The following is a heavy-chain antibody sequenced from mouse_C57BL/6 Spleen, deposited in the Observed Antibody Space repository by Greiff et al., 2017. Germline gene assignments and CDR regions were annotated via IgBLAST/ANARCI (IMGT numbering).Heavy chain of an antibody. Sequence: VQLQQPGAELVMPGASVKLSCKASGYTFTSYWMHWVKQRPGQGLEWIGEIDPSDSYTNYNQKFKGKATLTVDKSSSTAYMQLSGLTSEDSAVYYCARGGGRGYFDVWGTGTTVTVSS. V-gene: IGHV1-69*01. J-gene: IGHJ1*03. CDR1: GYTFTSYW. CDR3: ARGGGRGYFDV. CDR2: IDPSDSYT. D-gene: IGHD1-1*01.